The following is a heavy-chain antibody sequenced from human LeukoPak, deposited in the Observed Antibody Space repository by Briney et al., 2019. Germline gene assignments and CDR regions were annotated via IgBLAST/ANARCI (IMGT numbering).Heavy chain of an antibody. D-gene: IGHD3-10*01. CDR1: GFTFSSYW. CDR2: INSDGSST. CDR3: ARDPYYGSGSYADNWFDP. Sequence: PGGSLRLSCAASGFTFSSYWMHWFRQAPGKGLVWVSRINSDGSSTSYADSVKGRFTISRDNAKNTLYLQMNSLRAEDTAVYYCARDPYYGSGSYADNWFDPWGQGTLVTVSS. V-gene: IGHV3-74*01. J-gene: IGHJ5*02.